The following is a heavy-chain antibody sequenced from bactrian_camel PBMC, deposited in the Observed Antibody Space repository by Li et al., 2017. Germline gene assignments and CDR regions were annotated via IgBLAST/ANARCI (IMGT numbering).Heavy chain of an antibody. CDR1: YSSSSYC. CDR3: AADRDVNVPPSLVLGSRRYNY. Sequence: HVQLVESGGGSVQDGGSLTLSCGYSSSSYCMAWFRQAPGKEREGVAAIHLRGHFTRYADSVAGRFTLAQDNAKKTLYLQMNDLKPEDTAMYYCAADRDVNVPPSLVLGSRRYNYWGQGTQVTVS. J-gene: IGHJ4*01. CDR2: IHLRGHFT. V-gene: IGHV3-3*01.